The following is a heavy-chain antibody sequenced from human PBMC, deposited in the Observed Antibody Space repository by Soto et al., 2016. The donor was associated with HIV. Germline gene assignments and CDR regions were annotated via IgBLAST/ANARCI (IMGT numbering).Heavy chain of an antibody. V-gene: IGHV3-66*01. D-gene: IGHD4-17*01. CDR1: EFIVSSNY. CDR2: IYSGGDT. J-gene: IGHJ3*02. Sequence: EVQLVESGGGLVQPGGSLRLSCAASEFIVSSNYMNWVRQAPGQGLEWVSIIYSGGDTNYADSVKGRFTISRDNSKNTLYLQMNSLRAEDTAVYYCARDLLRRQGAFVIWGQGTLVTVSS. CDR3: ARDLLRRQGAFVI.